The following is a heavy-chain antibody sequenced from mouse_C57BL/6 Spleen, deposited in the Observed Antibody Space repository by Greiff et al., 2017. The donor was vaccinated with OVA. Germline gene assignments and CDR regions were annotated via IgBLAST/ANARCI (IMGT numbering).Heavy chain of an antibody. CDR3: ARNSNYAWFAY. CDR1: GFTFSDYG. J-gene: IGHJ3*01. V-gene: IGHV5-17*01. CDR2: ISSGSSTI. Sequence: EVKVVESGGGLVKPGGSLKLSCAASGFTFSDYGMHWVRQAPEKGLEWVAYISSGSSTIYYADTVKGRFTISRANAKNTLFLQMTSLRSEDTAMYYCARNSNYAWFAYWGQGTLVTVSA. D-gene: IGHD2-5*01.